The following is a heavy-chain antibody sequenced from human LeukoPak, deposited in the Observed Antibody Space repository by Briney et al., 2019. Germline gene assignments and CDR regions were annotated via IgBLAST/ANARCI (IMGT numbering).Heavy chain of an antibody. D-gene: IGHD3-10*01. J-gene: IGHJ4*02. V-gene: IGHV3-23*01. CDR2: ISSSGGST. Sequence: GGSLRLSCAASGFTFNTYTMNWVRQAPGKGLEWVSGISSSGGSTYYADSVKGRFTISRDNSRNTLYLQMNSLRAEDTAVYYCARHLLWFGELSGGFDYWGQGTLVTVSS. CDR3: ARHLLWFGELSGGFDY. CDR1: GFTFNTYT.